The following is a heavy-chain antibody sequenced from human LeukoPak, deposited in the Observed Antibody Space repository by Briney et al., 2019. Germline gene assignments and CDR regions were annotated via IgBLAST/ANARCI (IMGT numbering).Heavy chain of an antibody. CDR3: LRGDRRDY. CDR1: GFTFTDAW. J-gene: IGHJ4*02. V-gene: IGHV3-21*06. CDR2: IDSSGGYM. Sequence: GGSLRLSCTASGFTFTDAWMSWVRQAPGKGLEWVSSIDSSGGYMFYADSVKGRFIISRDNAKDSLYLQMNSLRVEDTAVYYCLRGDRRDYWGQGTLVTVSS.